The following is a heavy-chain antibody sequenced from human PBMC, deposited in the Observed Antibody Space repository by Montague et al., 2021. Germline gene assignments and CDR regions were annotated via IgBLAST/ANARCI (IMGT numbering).Heavy chain of an antibody. J-gene: IGHJ4*02. Sequence: LSFSSSGFTFSSYWMHWVRQAPGKGLVWVSRISTDGSSTTYADSVKGRFTTSRDNAKNMLYLQMNSLRAEDTAVYYCTFYKFRETPRGFDYWGQGTLVTVSA. D-gene: IGHD3-10*01. CDR3: TFYKFRETPRGFDY. CDR2: ISTDGSST. CDR1: GFTFSSYW. V-gene: IGHV3-74*01.